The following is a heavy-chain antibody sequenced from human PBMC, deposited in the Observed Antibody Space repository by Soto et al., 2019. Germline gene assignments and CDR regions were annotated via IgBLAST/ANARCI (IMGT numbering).Heavy chain of an antibody. CDR1: GFTFSRCS. Sequence: EVQLVESGGALVQPGGSLRLSCAASGFTFSRCSMTWVRQAPGKGLEWVADISGGGGTIYYADSVKGRFTISRDNAKNSLYLQMNSLSAEDTAVYYCASNVAVAGSHLFDYWGQGTLVTVSS. D-gene: IGHD6-19*01. CDR2: ISGGGGTI. V-gene: IGHV3-48*01. J-gene: IGHJ4*02. CDR3: ASNVAVAGSHLFDY.